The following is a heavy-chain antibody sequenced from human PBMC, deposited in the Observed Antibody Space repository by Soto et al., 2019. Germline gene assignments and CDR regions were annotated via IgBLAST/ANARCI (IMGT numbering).Heavy chain of an antibody. D-gene: IGHD3-10*01. Sequence: QVQLQESGPGLVKPSQTLSLTCTVSDGSISIGDYYWSWIRQPPGKGLEWIGHIYYTGSTYYNPSLRARLPISGDTSKNQFSLRLSSVTAADPAVYYCARSPAYYSGSGSSLTGFDPWGQGTLVTVSS. CDR1: DGSISIGDYY. J-gene: IGHJ5*02. V-gene: IGHV4-30-4*01. CDR2: IYYTGST. CDR3: ARSPAYYSGSGSSLTGFDP.